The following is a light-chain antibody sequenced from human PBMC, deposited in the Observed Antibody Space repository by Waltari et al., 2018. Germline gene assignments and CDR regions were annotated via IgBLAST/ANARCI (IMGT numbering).Light chain of an antibody. CDR2: YDR. CDR3: QVSDSSSDLVV. V-gene: IGLV3-21*04. CDR1: SIGGKA. Sequence: SYVLTQPPSVSVAPGRTTRITCGGTSIGGKAGHRYQQKPGQAPVLVIYYDRDRPSGIPERFSGSNYGNTATLTISRVEAGDEADYYCQVSDSSSDLVVFGGGTKLTVL. J-gene: IGLJ2*01.